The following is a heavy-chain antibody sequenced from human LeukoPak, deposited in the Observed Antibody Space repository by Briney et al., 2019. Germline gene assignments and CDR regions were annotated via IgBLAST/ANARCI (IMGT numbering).Heavy chain of an antibody. D-gene: IGHD3-10*01. CDR3: ARGRPLSLWFGELSYLFDY. Sequence: ASVKVSCKASGYTFTSYGINWVRQAPGQGLEWMGWISAYNGDTNYAQKLQGRVTMTTDTSTSTAYMELRSLRSDDTAVYYCARGRPLSLWFGELSYLFDYWGQGTLVTVSS. V-gene: IGHV1-18*01. CDR2: ISAYNGDT. J-gene: IGHJ4*02. CDR1: GYTFTSYG.